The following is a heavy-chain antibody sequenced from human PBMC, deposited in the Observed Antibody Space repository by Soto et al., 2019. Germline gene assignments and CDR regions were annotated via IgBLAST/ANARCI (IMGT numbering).Heavy chain of an antibody. V-gene: IGHV5-51*01. D-gene: IGHD4-17*01. CDR1: GYSFSNYW. CDR3: ARLARLRPYYYYHYYMDV. Sequence: GESLKISCKGSGYSFSNYWIGWVRQMAGKGLEWMGIVYPGDSDTRYSPSFQGQVTISADKSISTAYLQWSSLKASDTAMYYCARLARLRPYYYYHYYMDVWGKGTTVTVSS. CDR2: VYPGDSDT. J-gene: IGHJ6*03.